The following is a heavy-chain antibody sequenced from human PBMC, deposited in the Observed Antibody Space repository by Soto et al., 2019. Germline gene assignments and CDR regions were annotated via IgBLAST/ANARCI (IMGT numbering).Heavy chain of an antibody. V-gene: IGHV3-74*01. CDR2: IITDGSST. J-gene: IGHJ6*03. Sequence: EVQLVESGGGLVQRGGSLILSCAASGFSISIYWMHWVRQAPGKGLVWVSRIITDGSSTSYADSVKGRFTISRDNAKNTLYLQMNSLRAEDTAVYYCATGLSTRGYYMDAWGKGTTVTVSS. CDR1: GFSISIYW. CDR3: ATGLSTRGYYMDA. D-gene: IGHD4-17*01.